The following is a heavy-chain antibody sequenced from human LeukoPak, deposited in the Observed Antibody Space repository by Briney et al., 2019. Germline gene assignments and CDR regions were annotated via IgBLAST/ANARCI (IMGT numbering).Heavy chain of an antibody. V-gene: IGHV4-34*01. J-gene: IGHJ2*01. CDR2: INDSGST. CDR1: VGSFSGYY. Sequence: SETLSLTCAVYVGSFSGYYWTWIRQSPWKGLEWIAEINDSGSTNYNPSLKSRVTISVVTSKNQFSLKLSSVTAADTAVYYCARQRERYFGLWGRGTLVTVSS. CDR3: ARQRERYFGL.